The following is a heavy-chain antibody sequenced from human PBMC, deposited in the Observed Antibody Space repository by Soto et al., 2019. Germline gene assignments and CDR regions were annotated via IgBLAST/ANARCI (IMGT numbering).Heavy chain of an antibody. CDR3: ARGSRYFDWLSYDAFEI. CDR1: GYTFTSYD. CDR2: MNPNSGNT. D-gene: IGHD3-9*01. Sequence: VASVKVSCKASGYTFTSYDINWVRQATGQGLEWMGWMNPNSGNTGYAQKFQGRVTMTRNTSISTAYMELSSLRSEDTAVYYCARGSRYFDWLSYDAFEIWGQGTMVTVSS. J-gene: IGHJ3*02. V-gene: IGHV1-8*01.